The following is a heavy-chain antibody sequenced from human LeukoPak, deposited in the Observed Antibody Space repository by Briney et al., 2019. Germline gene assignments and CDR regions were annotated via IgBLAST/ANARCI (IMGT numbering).Heavy chain of an antibody. J-gene: IGHJ4*02. CDR1: GVSFSGYY. V-gene: IGHV4-34*01. CDR2: IHYSGRI. CDR3: SRGTDAYKCGNS. D-gene: IGHD5-24*01. Sequence: SGTLSLTCAVSGVSFSGYYLTWIRQPPGKGQEWIGEIHYSGRINYNPSLKSRVTISADTSNNHFSLKMNSVTAADTAVYYCSRGTDAYKCGNSWGQGTLVTVSS.